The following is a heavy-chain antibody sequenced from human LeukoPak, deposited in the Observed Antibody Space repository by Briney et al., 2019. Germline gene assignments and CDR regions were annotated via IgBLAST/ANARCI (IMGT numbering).Heavy chain of an antibody. CDR3: ARGDYGDYAVGY. V-gene: IGHV1-2*02. D-gene: IGHD4-17*01. CDR1: GYTFTGYY. J-gene: IGHJ4*02. CDR2: INPNSGGT. Sequence: ASVKASCKASGYTFTGYYMHWVRQAPGQGLEWMGWINPNSGGTNYAQKFQGRVTMTRDTSTSTVYMELSSLRSEDTAVYYCARGDYGDYAVGYWGQGTLVTVSS.